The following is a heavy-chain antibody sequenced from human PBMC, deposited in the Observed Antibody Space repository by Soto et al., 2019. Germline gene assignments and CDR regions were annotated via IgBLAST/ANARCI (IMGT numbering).Heavy chain of an antibody. V-gene: IGHV4-59*01. CDR3: ARDEGSGSYNY. J-gene: IGHJ4*02. CDR1: GGSISSYY. D-gene: IGHD3-10*01. Sequence: SETLSLTCTVSGGSISSYYWSWIRQPPGKGLEWIGYIYYSGSTNYNPSLKSRVTISVDTSKNQFSLKLSSVTAADTAVYYCARDEGSGSYNYWGQGTLVTVSS. CDR2: IYYSGST.